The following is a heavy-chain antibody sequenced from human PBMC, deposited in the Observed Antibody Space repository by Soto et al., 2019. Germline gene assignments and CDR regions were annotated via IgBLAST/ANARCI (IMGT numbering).Heavy chain of an antibody. V-gene: IGHV4-59*01. CDR2: IYYSGST. J-gene: IGHJ5*02. Sequence: QVQLQESGPGLVKPSETLSLTCTVSGGSISSYYWSWIRQPPGKGLEWIGYIYYSGSTNYNPSLKSRVTISVDTSKNQFSLKLSSVTAADTAVYYCARDKDFDPWGQGTLVTVSS. CDR1: GGSISSYY. CDR3: ARDKDFDP.